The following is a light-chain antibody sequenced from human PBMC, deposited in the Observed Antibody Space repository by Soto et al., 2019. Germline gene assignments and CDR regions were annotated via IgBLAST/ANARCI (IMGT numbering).Light chain of an antibody. CDR3: QQYGDLPGA. CDR1: QSVGSK. CDR2: DAS. Sequence: EIVMTQSPPTLSVSPGERATLSCRASQSVGSKLAWYQQRPGQAPRLLIYDASNRATGIPARFSGSGSGTEFSLTISSLQSEDFAVYSCQQYGDLPGAFGGGTKVEIK. V-gene: IGKV3D-15*01. J-gene: IGKJ4*01.